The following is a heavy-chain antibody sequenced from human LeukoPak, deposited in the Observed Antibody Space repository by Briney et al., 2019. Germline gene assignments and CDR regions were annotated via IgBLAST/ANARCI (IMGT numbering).Heavy chain of an antibody. D-gene: IGHD4-17*01. J-gene: IGHJ5*02. CDR1: GYTFTDYY. CDR2: INPNSGGT. CDR3: TKYGSWFDP. Sequence: ASVKVPCKASGYTFTDYYMHWVRQAPGQGLEWMGWINPNSGGTNFAQNFQGRVTMTRDTSISTAYMELSRLRSDDTAVYYCTKYGSWFDPWGQGTLVTVSS. V-gene: IGHV1-2*02.